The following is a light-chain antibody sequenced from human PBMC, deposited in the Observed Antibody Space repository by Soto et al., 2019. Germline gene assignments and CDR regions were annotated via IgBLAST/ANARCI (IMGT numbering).Light chain of an antibody. Sequence: DIQMTQSPSSLSASVGDRVTITCRASQNINNYLNWYQQREVKAPKLLIYAATSLQSGFPPRFSGSGSGTDFNLTISGLQLEDFETYYCQQSHNTPYTFCLGTKLEVK. V-gene: IGKV1-39*01. CDR2: AAT. CDR3: QQSHNTPYT. CDR1: QNINNY. J-gene: IGKJ2*01.